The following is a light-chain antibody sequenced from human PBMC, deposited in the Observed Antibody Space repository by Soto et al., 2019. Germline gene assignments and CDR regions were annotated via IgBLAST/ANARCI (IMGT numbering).Light chain of an antibody. Sequence: QSALTQPASGSGSPGQSITISCTGTSSDVGGYNYVSWYQQHPGKAPKLMIYDVSYRPSGVSDRFSGSKSGNTASLTISGLQSEDEADYYCDSYTSGSSYVFGTGTKVTVL. V-gene: IGLV2-14*01. J-gene: IGLJ1*01. CDR3: DSYTSGSSYV. CDR1: SSDVGGYNY. CDR2: DVS.